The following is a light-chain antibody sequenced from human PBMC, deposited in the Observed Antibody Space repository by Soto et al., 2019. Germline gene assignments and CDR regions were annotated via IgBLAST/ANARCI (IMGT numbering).Light chain of an antibody. CDR1: SSDVGGYNY. CDR2: DVT. V-gene: IGLV2-11*01. J-gene: IGLJ1*01. Sequence: QSALTQPRSVSGSPGQSVTISCTGTSSDVGGYNYVSWYQQHPGKAPKLIMYDVTKRPSGVPDRFSGSKSGNTASLTISGLQADDEADYYCCSYAGSYTHVFGTGTKLTVL. CDR3: CSYAGSYTHV.